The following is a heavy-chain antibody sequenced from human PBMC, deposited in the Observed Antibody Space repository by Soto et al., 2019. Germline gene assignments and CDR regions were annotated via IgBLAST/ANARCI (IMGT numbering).Heavy chain of an antibody. CDR1: GFTFSSYW. CDR2: IDEYGSTI. CDR3: TRDIGGKGAY. V-gene: IGHV3-74*01. J-gene: IGHJ4*02. Sequence: GWSLRLSCAASGFTFSSYWMHWVRQVPGKGLLWVSRIDEYGSTINYADSVRGRFTISXXXAXXXXXLEXNXXSAEDTALYYCTRDIGGKGAYWCPATLVSVSS. D-gene: IGHD3-10*01.